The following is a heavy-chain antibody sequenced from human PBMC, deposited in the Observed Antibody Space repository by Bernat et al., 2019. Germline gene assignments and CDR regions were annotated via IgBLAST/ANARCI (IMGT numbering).Heavy chain of an antibody. CDR1: GGSISSYY. V-gene: IGHV4-59*01. J-gene: IGHJ4*02. CDR3: ARARGGHYFDY. Sequence: QVQLQESGPGLVKPSETLSLTCTVSGGSISSYYWSWIRQPPGKGLEWIGYYYYSGSTNYNTSRKSRVTISVETSKNQISLKLSSVSAADTGVYYCARARGGHYFDYWGQGTLVTVSS. CDR2: YYYSGST. D-gene: IGHD3-10*01.